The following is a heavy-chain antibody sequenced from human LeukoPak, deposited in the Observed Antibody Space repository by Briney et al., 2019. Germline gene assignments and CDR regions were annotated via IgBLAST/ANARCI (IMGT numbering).Heavy chain of an antibody. J-gene: IGHJ4*02. CDR1: GITLSNYG. D-gene: IGHD3-22*01. Sequence: GGSLRLSCAVSGITLSNYGMSWVRQAPGKGLEWVAGISDSGGSTNYADSVKGRFTISRDNPKNTLYLQMNSPRAEDTAVYFCAKRGVVIRVILVGFHKEAYYFDSWGQGALVTVSS. CDR3: AKRGVVIRVILVGFHKEAYYFDS. V-gene: IGHV3-23*01. CDR2: ISDSGGST.